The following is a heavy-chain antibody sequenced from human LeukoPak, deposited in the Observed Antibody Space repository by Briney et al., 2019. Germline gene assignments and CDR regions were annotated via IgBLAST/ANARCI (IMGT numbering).Heavy chain of an antibody. J-gene: IGHJ5*02. Sequence: NPSVTLSLTCTVSGGSISSGSYFWGWIRQPPGKGLEWIAMICHSGSPYYNPSLKSRVTISVDTSQNQFSLKLNSVTAADTAVYYCARRVSRPAVAGSIWFDPWGQGTLVIVSS. V-gene: IGHV4-39*01. CDR1: GGSISSGSYF. CDR2: ICHSGSP. D-gene: IGHD6-19*01. CDR3: ARRVSRPAVAGSIWFDP.